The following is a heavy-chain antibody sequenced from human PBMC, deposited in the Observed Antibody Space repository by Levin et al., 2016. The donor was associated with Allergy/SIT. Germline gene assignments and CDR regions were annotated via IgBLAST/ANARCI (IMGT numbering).Heavy chain of an antibody. Sequence: ASVKVSCKASGYAFTSYGISWVRQAPGQGLEWMGWIAIYNLNTNYEQKYQGRVTMTTDTSTTTAYMELRSLRSDDTAVYYCARGDSYAAKREFDYWGQGTLVTVSS. CDR2: IAIYNLNT. CDR3: ARGDSYAAKREFDY. D-gene: IGHD3-16*01. CDR1: GYAFTSYG. V-gene: IGHV1-18*04. J-gene: IGHJ4*02.